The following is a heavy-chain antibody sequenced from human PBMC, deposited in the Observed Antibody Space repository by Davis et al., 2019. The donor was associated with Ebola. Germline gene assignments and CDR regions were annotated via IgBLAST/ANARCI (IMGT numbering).Heavy chain of an antibody. CDR1: GGSISSGGYY. D-gene: IGHD3-3*01. J-gene: IGHJ5*02. V-gene: IGHV4-39*01. CDR3: ARQEDFWSGYGRIDP. CDR2: IYYNGYT. Sequence: SETLSLTCAVSGGSISSGGYYWSWIRQHPGKGLEWIGNIYYNGYTYYKSSLKSRVTMSVDTSRNQFFLKLGSVTAADTAVYYCARQEDFWSGYGRIDPWGQGTLVTVSS.